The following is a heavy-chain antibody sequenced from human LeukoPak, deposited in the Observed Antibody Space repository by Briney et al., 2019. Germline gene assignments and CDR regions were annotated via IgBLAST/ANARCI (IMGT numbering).Heavy chain of an antibody. Sequence: TGGSLRLSCSVSGFTIRSYALHRVRQAPGKGLVYVSSISSNGGSTYYADSVKGRFTISRDNSKNTLYLQMSSLRAEDTAVYYCVKDRYVDFWGQGTLVTVSS. J-gene: IGHJ4*02. V-gene: IGHV3-64D*09. CDR2: ISSNGGST. CDR3: VKDRYVDF. CDR1: GFTIRSYA.